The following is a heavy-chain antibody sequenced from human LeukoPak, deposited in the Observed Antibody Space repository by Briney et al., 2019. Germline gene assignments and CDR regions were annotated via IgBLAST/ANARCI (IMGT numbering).Heavy chain of an antibody. CDR2: VRSSGDT. V-gene: IGHV4-4*07. CDR1: GDSISDYY. D-gene: IGHD1-1*01. CDR3: ARRVRLYDSSFDI. Sequence: PSETLSLTCTVSGDSISDYYWNWTRQPAGKALEWIGRVRSSGDTNYNPSFRSRLTMSVDRSKNQFSLKPTSVTAADTAVYYCARRVRLYDSSFDIWGQGTMVTVSS. J-gene: IGHJ3*02.